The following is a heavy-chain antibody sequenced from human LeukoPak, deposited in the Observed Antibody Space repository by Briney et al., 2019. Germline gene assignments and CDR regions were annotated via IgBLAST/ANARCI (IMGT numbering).Heavy chain of an antibody. CDR1: GFTFSSYA. J-gene: IGHJ4*02. Sequence: GGSLRLSCAASGFTFSSYAMSWVRQAPGKGLEWVSAISGSGGSTYYADSVKGRFTISRDNSKNTLYLQMNSLRAEDTAVYYCAKICSGGSCYALDYWGQGTLVTVSS. D-gene: IGHD2-15*01. CDR3: AKICSGGSCYALDY. CDR2: ISGSGGST. V-gene: IGHV3-23*01.